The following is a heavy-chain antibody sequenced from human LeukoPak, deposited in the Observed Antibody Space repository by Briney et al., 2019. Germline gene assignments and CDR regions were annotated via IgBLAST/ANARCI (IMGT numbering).Heavy chain of an antibody. CDR3: SRHSGTTFDN. J-gene: IGHJ4*02. CDR1: GFTFSSYA. V-gene: IGHV3-7*04. Sequence: GGSLRLSCAASGFTFSSYAMTWVRQAPGKGLEWVANIKLDGSEKYYVDSVEGRFTISRDNAKNSLYLQMNSLRAEDTAVYYCSRHSGTTFDNWGQGTLVTVSS. CDR2: IKLDGSEK. D-gene: IGHD1-26*01.